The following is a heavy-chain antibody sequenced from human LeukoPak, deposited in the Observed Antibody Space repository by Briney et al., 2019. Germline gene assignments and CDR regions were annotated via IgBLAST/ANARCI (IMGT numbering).Heavy chain of an antibody. Sequence: SVKVSCKASGGTFSSYAISWVRQAPGQGLEWMGRIIPIFGTANYAQKFQGRVTITTDESTSTAYMELSSLRSEDTAVYHCAREEVTTPHYFDYWGQGTLVTVSS. J-gene: IGHJ4*02. V-gene: IGHV1-69*05. CDR1: GGTFSSYA. CDR2: IIPIFGTA. D-gene: IGHD4-17*01. CDR3: AREEVTTPHYFDY.